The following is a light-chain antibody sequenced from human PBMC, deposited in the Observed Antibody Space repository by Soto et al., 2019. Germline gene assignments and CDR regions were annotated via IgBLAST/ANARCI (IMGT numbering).Light chain of an antibody. CDR2: LNSDGSH. Sequence: QAVVTQSPSASASLGASVKLTCTLSSGHSNYAIAWHQQQSEKGPRYLMKLNSDGSHSKGYGIPDRFSGSSSGAERYLTISSLQSEDEADYYCQTWGSGIVVFGGGTKLTVL. J-gene: IGLJ2*01. V-gene: IGLV4-69*01. CDR1: SGHSNYA. CDR3: QTWGSGIVV.